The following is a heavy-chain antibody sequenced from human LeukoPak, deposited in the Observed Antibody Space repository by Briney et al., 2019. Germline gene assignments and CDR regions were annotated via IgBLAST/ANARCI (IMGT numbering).Heavy chain of an antibody. V-gene: IGHV3-66*01. D-gene: IGHD6-13*01. CDR3: ARGRGSWYSGDY. CDR2: IYSGGST. CDR1: GFTVSNNY. J-gene: IGHJ4*02. Sequence: GGSLRLSCAASGFTVSNNYISWVRQAPGKGLEWVSVIYSGGSTHYADSVKGRFTISRDNSKNTLYLQMNSLRVEDTAVYYCARGRGSWYSGDYWGQGTLVTVSS.